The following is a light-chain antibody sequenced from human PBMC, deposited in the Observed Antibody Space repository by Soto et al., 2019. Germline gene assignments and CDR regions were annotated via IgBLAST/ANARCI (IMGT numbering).Light chain of an antibody. Sequence: EVVLTQSPGTLSLSPGERAILSCRASQSVNSGYLAWYQQKPGQAPRLLIYGTSIRAAGIPDRFSGSGSGTAFTLPISSLEPEDFAVDYCQQYLASPPWTFGQGTKVE. J-gene: IGKJ1*01. V-gene: IGKV3-20*01. CDR3: QQYLASPPWT. CDR2: GTS. CDR1: QSVNSGY.